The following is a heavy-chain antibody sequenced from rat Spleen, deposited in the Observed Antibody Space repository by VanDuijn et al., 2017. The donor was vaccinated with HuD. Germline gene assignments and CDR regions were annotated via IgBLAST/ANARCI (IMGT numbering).Heavy chain of an antibody. D-gene: IGHD1-7*01. CDR2: ISYDGSST. Sequence: EVQLVGTGGGLVQPGGSLKLSCVASGFSFNNYWMYWTRQAPGKGLEWVATISYDGSSTYYRDSVKGRFTISRDNAKSTLYLQMNSLRSEDTATYYCTRGHTSGYWGQGVMVTVSS. V-gene: IGHV5-31*01. CDR1: GFSFNNYW. J-gene: IGHJ2*01. CDR3: TRGHTSGY.